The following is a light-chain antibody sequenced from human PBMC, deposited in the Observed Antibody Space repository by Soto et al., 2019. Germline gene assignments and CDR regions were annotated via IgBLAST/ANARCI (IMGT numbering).Light chain of an antibody. CDR3: QQYNDYQYT. CDR2: KAT. Sequence: DIQMTQSPSTLSASVGDRVTITCRASQSITTWLAWYQQKPGKAPKLLIYKATNLQSGVPSRFSGSGSGTEFSLTISSLQPEDFAIYYCQQYNDYQYTFGQGTKREIK. V-gene: IGKV1-5*03. J-gene: IGKJ2*01. CDR1: QSITTW.